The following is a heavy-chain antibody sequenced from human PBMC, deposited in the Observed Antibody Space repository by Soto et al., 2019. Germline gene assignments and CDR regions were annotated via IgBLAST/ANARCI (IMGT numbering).Heavy chain of an antibody. CDR3: SRERTSWSFDY. CDR2: LNCDGRST. J-gene: IGHJ4*02. CDR1: GFTFSNYW. Sequence: EVQLVESGGGLVQPGGSLRLSCAASGFTFSNYWMHWVRQVPGKGLVWVSSLNCDGRSTSYAASVKGRFTISRDNAKNALYLEMNGLRAGETAVYYCSRERTSWSFDYWGQGTLLTVSS. V-gene: IGHV3-74*01.